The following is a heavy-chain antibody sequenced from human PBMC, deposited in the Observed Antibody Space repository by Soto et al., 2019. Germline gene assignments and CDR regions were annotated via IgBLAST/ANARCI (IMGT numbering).Heavy chain of an antibody. CDR2: IIPGNADT. CDR3: ARDDSSSRSFDY. J-gene: IGHJ4*02. D-gene: IGHD6-6*01. Sequence: QVLLVQSGAEVKKPGASVKVSCKASGYTFKIYAIHWVRQAPGQSLEWMGWIIPGNADTKYSQQFHGRVTITWDTSATTAYIELSSLRSEDTADYYCARDDSSSRSFDYWGQGTRVTVSS. CDR1: GYTFKIYA. V-gene: IGHV1-3*01.